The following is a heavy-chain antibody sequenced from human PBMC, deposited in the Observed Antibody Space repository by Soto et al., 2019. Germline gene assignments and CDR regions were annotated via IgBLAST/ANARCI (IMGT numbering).Heavy chain of an antibody. D-gene: IGHD6-19*01. Sequence: PRLSCAASGFTFSSYAMSWVRQAPGKGLEWVSTISGSGGSTYYADSLKGRFTISRDNSKNTLFLQMSSQRAEDTAVYYCAKEAVSGWYYFDYRGPGTLVTVSS. CDR3: AKEAVSGWYYFDY. J-gene: IGHJ4*02. V-gene: IGHV3-23*01. CDR2: ISGSGGST. CDR1: GFTFSSYA.